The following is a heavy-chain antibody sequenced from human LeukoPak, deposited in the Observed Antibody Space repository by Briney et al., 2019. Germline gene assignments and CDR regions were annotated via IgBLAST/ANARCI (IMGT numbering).Heavy chain of an antibody. J-gene: IGHJ4*02. Sequence: PGGSLRLSCAASGLRFSGQYMIWIRQAPGKGLEWVAFISGSGTDTFYADSVKGRFFISKDNTRDSLSLQMNSLSAEDTAMYYCARFPRDPWRFDYWGQGTLVSVSS. V-gene: IGHV3-11*01. D-gene: IGHD5-12*01. CDR1: GLRFSGQY. CDR3: ARFPRDPWRFDY. CDR2: ISGSGTDT.